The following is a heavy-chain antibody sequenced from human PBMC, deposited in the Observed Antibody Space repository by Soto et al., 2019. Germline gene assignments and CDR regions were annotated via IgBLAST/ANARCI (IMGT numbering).Heavy chain of an antibody. D-gene: IGHD4-17*01. Sequence: PSETLSLTCTVSGGPISSYYWSWIRQPPGKGLEWIGYIYYSGSTNYNPSLKSRVTISVDTSKNQFSLKLSSVTAADTAVYYCARARDYGDYLDYWGQGTLVTVSS. CDR2: IYYSGST. J-gene: IGHJ4*02. V-gene: IGHV4-59*01. CDR3: ARARDYGDYLDY. CDR1: GGPISSYY.